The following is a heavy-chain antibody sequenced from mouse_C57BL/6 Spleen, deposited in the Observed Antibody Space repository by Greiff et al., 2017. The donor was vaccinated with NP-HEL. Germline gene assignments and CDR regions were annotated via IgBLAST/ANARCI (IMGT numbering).Heavy chain of an antibody. J-gene: IGHJ4*01. CDR1: GYTFTDYE. CDR2: IDPETGGT. V-gene: IGHV1-15*01. CDR3: TRKPIYYDYDNYAMDY. Sequence: QVQLQQSGAELVRPGASVTLSCKASGYTFTDYEMHWVKQTPVHGLEWIGAIDPETGGTAYNQKFKGKAILTADKSSSTAYMELRSLTSEDSAVYYCTRKPIYYDYDNYAMDYWGQGTSVTVSS. D-gene: IGHD2-4*01.